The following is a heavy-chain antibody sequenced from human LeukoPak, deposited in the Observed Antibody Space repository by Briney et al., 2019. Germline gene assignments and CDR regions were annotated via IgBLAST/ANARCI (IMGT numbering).Heavy chain of an antibody. J-gene: IGHJ4*02. V-gene: IGHV3-48*03. CDR3: AKDGGYITGWYPYYFDY. CDR1: GLPLSSYE. Sequence: GGPLRLSCGASGLPLSSYEVNGVPQATGGGLVCVSYISSSGSTIYYADSVKGRFTISRDHSKNTLYLQMNSLRAEDTAVYYCAKDGGYITGWYPYYFDYGGQGTLVTVSS. D-gene: IGHD6-19*01. CDR2: ISSSGSTI.